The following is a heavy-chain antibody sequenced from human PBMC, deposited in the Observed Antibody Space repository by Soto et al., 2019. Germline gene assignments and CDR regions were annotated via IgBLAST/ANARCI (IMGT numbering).Heavy chain of an antibody. V-gene: IGHV3-30*18. D-gene: IGHD2-15*01. CDR1: GFTFSRYG. CDR2: ISQDGSNK. CDR3: AKDRVGMVVDATPSYFDY. J-gene: IGHJ4*02. Sequence: QVQLVESGGGVVQPGRSLRLSCAASGFTFSRYGMHWVRQAPGKVLEWAAAISQDGSNKYYADSVKGRFTISRDNSKNTLYRQMNSLRAEDTAGYDCAKDRVGMVVDATPSYFDYWGQGTLVTVSS.